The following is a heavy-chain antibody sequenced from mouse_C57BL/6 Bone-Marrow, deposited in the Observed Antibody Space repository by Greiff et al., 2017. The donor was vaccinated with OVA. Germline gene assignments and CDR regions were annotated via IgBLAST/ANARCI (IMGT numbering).Heavy chain of an antibody. CDR2: IRLKSDNYAT. CDR3: TTTVVAKNWFAY. D-gene: IGHD1-1*01. J-gene: IGHJ3*01. V-gene: IGHV6-3*01. CDR1: GFTFSNYW. Sequence: EVMLVESGGGLVQPGGSMKLSCVASGFTFSNYWMNWVRQSPEKGLEWVAQIRLKSDNYATHYAESVKGRFTISRDDSKSSVYLQMNNLRAEDTGIYYCTTTVVAKNWFAYWGQGTLVTVSA.